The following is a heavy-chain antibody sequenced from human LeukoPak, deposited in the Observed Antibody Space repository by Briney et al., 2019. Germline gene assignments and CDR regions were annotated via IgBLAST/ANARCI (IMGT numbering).Heavy chain of an antibody. CDR2: IRKDGSEK. D-gene: IGHD1-14*01. CDR3: ARDLSERYSIDY. J-gene: IGHJ4*02. Sequence: PGGSLRLSWAPSAFTFSSFSMSWVRQAPGKGLEWVANIRKDGSEKYYVDSVKGRFTISRDNSRKTLYLQMHSLGPEDTAIYYCARDLSERYSIDYWGQGTLVTVSS. V-gene: IGHV3-7*01. CDR1: AFTFSSFS.